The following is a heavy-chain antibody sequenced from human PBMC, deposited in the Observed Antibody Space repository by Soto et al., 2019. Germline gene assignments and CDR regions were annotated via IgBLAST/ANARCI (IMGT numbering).Heavy chain of an antibody. Sequence: ASVKVSCKVSGYTLTEYSMHWVRQAPGKGLEWMGGFDPEDGETIYAQKFQGRVTMTEDTSTDTAYMELSSLRSEDTAVYYCATDPRGYSGYEDRVFDYWAQGTLVTGSS. D-gene: IGHD5-12*01. CDR2: FDPEDGET. J-gene: IGHJ4*02. CDR3: ATDPRGYSGYEDRVFDY. V-gene: IGHV1-24*01. CDR1: GYTLTEYS.